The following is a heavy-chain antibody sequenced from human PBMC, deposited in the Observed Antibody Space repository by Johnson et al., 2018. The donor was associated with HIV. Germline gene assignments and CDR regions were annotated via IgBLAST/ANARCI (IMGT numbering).Heavy chain of an antibody. CDR3: ARQVYCSSTSCSSAFDI. CDR1: GFTFSSYD. V-gene: IGHV3-13*01. Sequence: VQLVESGGGLVQPGGSLRLSCAASGFTFSSYDMHWVRQATGKGLEWVSAIGTAGDTYYPGSVKGRFTISRENAKNSLYLKMNSLRAGDTAVYYCARQVYCSSTSCSSAFDIWGQGTVVTVSS. CDR2: IGTAGDT. D-gene: IGHD2-2*01. J-gene: IGHJ3*02.